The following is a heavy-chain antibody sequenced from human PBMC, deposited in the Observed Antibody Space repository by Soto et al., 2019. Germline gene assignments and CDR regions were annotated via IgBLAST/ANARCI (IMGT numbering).Heavy chain of an antibody. D-gene: IGHD2-21*02. V-gene: IGHV3-30-3*01. CDR3: ARDRGDPRFDY. CDR2: ISYDGSNK. CDR1: GFTFSSYA. J-gene: IGHJ4*02. Sequence: PGGSLRLSCAASGFTFSSYAMHWVRQAPGKGLEWVAVISYDGSNKYYADSVKGRFTISRDNSKNTLYLQMNSLRAEDTAVYYCARDRGDPRFDYWGQGTLVTVSS.